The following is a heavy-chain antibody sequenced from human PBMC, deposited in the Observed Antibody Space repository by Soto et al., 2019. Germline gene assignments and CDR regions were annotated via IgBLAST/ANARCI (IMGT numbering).Heavy chain of an antibody. Sequence: GGSLRLSCTASGFTFGDYAMSWFRQAPGKGLEWVGFIRSKAYGGTTEYAASVKGRFTISRDDSKSIAYLQMNSLKTEDTAVYYCTRNKYSGYVLFDYWGQGTLVTVSS. CDR1: GFTFGDYA. J-gene: IGHJ4*02. D-gene: IGHD5-12*01. V-gene: IGHV3-49*03. CDR2: IRSKAYGGTT. CDR3: TRNKYSGYVLFDY.